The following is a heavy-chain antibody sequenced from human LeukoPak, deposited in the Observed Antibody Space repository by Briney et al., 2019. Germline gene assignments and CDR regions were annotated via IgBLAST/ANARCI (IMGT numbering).Heavy chain of an antibody. V-gene: IGHV4-34*01. D-gene: IGHD6-19*01. CDR3: ASSPRSGWFTIFQH. CDR1: GGSFSGYY. J-gene: IGHJ1*01. Sequence: SETLSLTCAVYGGSFSGYYWSWIRQPPGKGLEWIGEINHSGSTNYNPSLKSRVTISVDTSKNQFSLKLSSVTAVDTAVYYCASSPRSGWFTIFQHWGQGTLVTVSS. CDR2: INHSGST.